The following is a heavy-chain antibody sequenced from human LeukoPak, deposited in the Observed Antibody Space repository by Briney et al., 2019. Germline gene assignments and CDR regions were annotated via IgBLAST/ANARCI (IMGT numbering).Heavy chain of an antibody. CDR3: AKGNVVNWFDP. Sequence: GGSLRLSCAASGFTFSSSAMSWVRQAPGKGLEWVSTISPSGDNTYYADSVKGRFTISRDNSKNTLYLQMNGLRAEDTAVYYCAKGNVVNWFDPWGQGTLVTVSS. J-gene: IGHJ5*02. D-gene: IGHD2-15*01. CDR2: ISPSGDNT. V-gene: IGHV3-23*01. CDR1: GFTFSSSA.